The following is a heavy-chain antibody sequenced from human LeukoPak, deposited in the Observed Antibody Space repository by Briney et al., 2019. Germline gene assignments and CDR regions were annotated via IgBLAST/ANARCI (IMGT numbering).Heavy chain of an antibody. D-gene: IGHD3/OR15-3a*01. V-gene: IGHV1-8*01. J-gene: IGHJ6*03. CDR2: MNPNSGNT. CDR1: GYTFTSYD. CDR3: ARWGYLWTPHPNYYMDV. Sequence: ASVKVSCKASGYTFTSYDINWVRQATGQGLEWMGWMNPNSGNTGYAQKFQGRVTMTRNTSISTAYMELRSLRSDDTAVYYCARWGYLWTPHPNYYMDVWGKGTTVTVSS.